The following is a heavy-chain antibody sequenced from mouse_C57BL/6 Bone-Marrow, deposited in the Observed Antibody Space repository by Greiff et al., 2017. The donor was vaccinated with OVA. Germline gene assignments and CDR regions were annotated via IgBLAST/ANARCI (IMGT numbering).Heavy chain of an antibody. CDR1: GYTFTDYN. D-gene: IGHD2-1*01. CDR2: INPNNGGT. CDR3: ARRHYGNYEGYAMDY. Sequence: VQLKQSGPELVKPGASVKIPCKASGYTFTDYNMDWVKQSHGKSLEWIGDINPNNGGTIYNQKFKGKATLTVDKSSSTAYMELRSLTSEDTAVYYCARRHYGNYEGYAMDYWGQGTSVTVSS. J-gene: IGHJ4*01. V-gene: IGHV1-18*01.